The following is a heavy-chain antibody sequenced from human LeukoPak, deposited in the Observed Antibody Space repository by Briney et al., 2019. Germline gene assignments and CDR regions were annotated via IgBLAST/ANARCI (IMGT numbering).Heavy chain of an antibody. J-gene: IGHJ6*02. CDR1: GFSFSSYY. CDR2: INPDGSER. D-gene: IGHD6-19*01. Sequence: QAGGSLSLSCAASGFSFSSYYMSWVRQAPGKGLEWVALINPDGSERYYVDSVKGRFTISRDNARNSLYLQMDSLRDDDTAMYFCTRDLAAVPGPRMDVWGQGTTVTVSS. CDR3: TRDLAAVPGPRMDV. V-gene: IGHV3-7*03.